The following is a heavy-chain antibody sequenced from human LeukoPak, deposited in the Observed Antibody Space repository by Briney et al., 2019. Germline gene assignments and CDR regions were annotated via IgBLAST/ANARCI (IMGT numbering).Heavy chain of an antibody. CDR3: AKDRGNIYSGWYKWFDP. D-gene: IGHD6-19*01. V-gene: IGHV3-30*18. CDR1: GFTFSSYG. Sequence: GGSLRLSCAASGFTFSSYGMHWVRQAPGKGLEWVAVISYDGSNKYYADSVKGRFTISRDNSKNTLYLQMNSLRAEDTAVCYCAKDRGNIYSGWYKWFDPWGQGTLVTVSS. CDR2: ISYDGSNK. J-gene: IGHJ5*02.